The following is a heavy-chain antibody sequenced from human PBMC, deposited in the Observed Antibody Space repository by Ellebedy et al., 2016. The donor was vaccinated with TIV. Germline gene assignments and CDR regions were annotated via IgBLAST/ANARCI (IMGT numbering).Heavy chain of an antibody. D-gene: IGHD3-3*01. CDR3: ARRSITIFGVALYYYYMDV. CDR2: ISGSGGST. V-gene: IGHV3-23*01. Sequence: GESLKISCAASGFTFSSYAMSWVRQAPGKGLEWVSAISGSGGSTYYADSVKGRFTISRDNSKNTLYLQMNSLRAEDTAVYYCARRSITIFGVALYYYYMDVWGKGTTVTVSS. CDR1: GFTFSSYA. J-gene: IGHJ6*03.